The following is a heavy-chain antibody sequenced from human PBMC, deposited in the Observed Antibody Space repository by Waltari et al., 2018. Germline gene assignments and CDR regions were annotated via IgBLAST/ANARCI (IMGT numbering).Heavy chain of an antibody. CDR2: IYRGGRT. D-gene: IGHD6-19*01. J-gene: IGHJ4*02. CDR3: ARDLGTGGWGLFDY. V-gene: IGHV3-66*02. CDR1: GFSVSNNY. Sequence: EVQLEESGGGLVQPGGSLRLSCAASGFSVSNNYMSWVRQAPGKGLEWVSVIYRGGRTYYADSVKGRFTISRDSSKNTLYLQMNNLRAEDTAVYYCARDLGTGGWGLFDYWGQGILVTVSS.